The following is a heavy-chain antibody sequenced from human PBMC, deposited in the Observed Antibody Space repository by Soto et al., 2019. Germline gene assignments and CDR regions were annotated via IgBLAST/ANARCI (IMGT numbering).Heavy chain of an antibody. CDR1: GGSISSSSYY. J-gene: IGHJ6*02. CDR3: ARQGGSSWYYYYYGMDV. Sequence: PSETLSLTCTVSGGSISSSSYYWGWIRQPPGKGLEWIGSIYYSGSTYYNPSLKSRVTISVDTSKNQFSLKLSSVTAADTAVYYCARQGGSSWYYYYYGMDVWGQGTTVTVS. D-gene: IGHD6-13*01. V-gene: IGHV4-39*01. CDR2: IYYSGST.